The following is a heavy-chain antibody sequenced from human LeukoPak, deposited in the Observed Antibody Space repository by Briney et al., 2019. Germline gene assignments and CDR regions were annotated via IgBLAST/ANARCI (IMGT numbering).Heavy chain of an antibody. D-gene: IGHD2-2*01. CDR2: IYYSGST. CDR1: GGSISSYY. Sequence: SETLSLTCTVSGGSISSYYWSWIRQPPGKGLEWIGYIYYSGSTNYNPSLKSRVTISVDTSKNQFSLKLSSVTAADTAVYYCARRDCSSSSCYRYYFDYWGQGTLVTVSS. CDR3: ARRDCSSSSCYRYYFDY. V-gene: IGHV4-59*01. J-gene: IGHJ4*02.